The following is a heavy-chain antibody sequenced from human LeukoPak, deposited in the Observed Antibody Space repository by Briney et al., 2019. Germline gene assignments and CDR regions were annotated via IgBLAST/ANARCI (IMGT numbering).Heavy chain of an antibody. CDR1: GFTSDEHG. Sequence: GGSLRLSCVASGFTSDEHGMHWVRQVPGRGLEWVSGIIWITGNLGYANSVKGRFVISRDNAKKSLYLQMNSLRVEDTALYYCIGDVGAGGAEIWGQGTMVIVSS. V-gene: IGHV3-9*02. CDR2: IIWITGNL. D-gene: IGHD3-10*01. CDR3: IGDVGAGGAEI. J-gene: IGHJ3*02.